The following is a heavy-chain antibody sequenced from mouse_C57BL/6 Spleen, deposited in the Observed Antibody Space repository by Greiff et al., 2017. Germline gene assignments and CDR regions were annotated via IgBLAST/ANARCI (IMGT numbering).Heavy chain of an antibody. Sequence: QVQLQQSGAELVKPGASVKMSCKASGYTFTTYPIEWMKQNHGQSLEWIGNFHPYNDDTKYNEKFKGKATLTVEKSSSTAYLELSRLTSDDSAVYYCASIYGSKPYFDVWGTGTTVTVSS. CDR3: ASIYGSKPYFDV. CDR2: FHPYNDDT. CDR1: GYTFTTYP. V-gene: IGHV1-47*01. D-gene: IGHD1-1*01. J-gene: IGHJ1*03.